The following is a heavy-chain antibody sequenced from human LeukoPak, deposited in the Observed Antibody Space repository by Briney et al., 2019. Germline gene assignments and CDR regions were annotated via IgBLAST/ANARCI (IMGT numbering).Heavy chain of an antibody. J-gene: IGHJ6*02. Sequence: PSGTLSLTCAVSRGSISSSDWWSWVRQPPGKGLEWIGDVYHSGSANYKSSLKSRVIISVDKSKNQFFLKLTSVTAADTAVYYCAREGIAVAGPMDVWGQGTTVTVSS. CDR2: VYHSGSA. CDR3: AREGIAVAGPMDV. V-gene: IGHV4-4*02. CDR1: RGSISSSDW. D-gene: IGHD6-19*01.